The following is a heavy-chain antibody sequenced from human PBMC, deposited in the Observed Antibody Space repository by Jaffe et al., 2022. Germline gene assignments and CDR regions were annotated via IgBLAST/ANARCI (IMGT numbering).Heavy chain of an antibody. CDR2: MNPNSGNT. V-gene: IGHV1-8*01. Sequence: QVQLVQSGAEVKKPGASVKVSCKASGYTFTSYDINWVRQATGQGLEWMGWMNPNSGNTGYAQKFQGRVTMTRNTSISTAYMELSSLRSEDTAVYYCARGIQSWFGYYYYYYMDVWGKGTTVTVSS. D-gene: IGHD3-10*01. CDR3: ARGIQSWFGYYYYYYMDV. CDR1: GYTFTSYD. J-gene: IGHJ6*03.